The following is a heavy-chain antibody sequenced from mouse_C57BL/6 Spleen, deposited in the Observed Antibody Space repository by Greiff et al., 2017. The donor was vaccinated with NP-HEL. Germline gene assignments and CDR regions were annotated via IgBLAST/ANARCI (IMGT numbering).Heavy chain of an antibody. CDR3: ARPWDGYWYFDV. J-gene: IGHJ1*03. CDR2: IDPSDSYT. Sequence: QVQLQQPGAELVKPGASVKLSCKASGYTFTSYWMQWVKQRPGQGLEWIGEIDPSDSYTNYNQKFKGKATLTVDTSSSKAYRQLSSLTSEDSAGYYCARPWDGYWYFDVWGTETTVTVSS. CDR1: GYTFTSYW. D-gene: IGHD4-1*01. V-gene: IGHV1-50*01.